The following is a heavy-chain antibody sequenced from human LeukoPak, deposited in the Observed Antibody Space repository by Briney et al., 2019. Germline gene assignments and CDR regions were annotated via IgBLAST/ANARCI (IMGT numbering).Heavy chain of an antibody. D-gene: IGHD3-22*01. Sequence: SEALSFTCTVSGYSISSGYCWGWIRQPPGKGLEWIGSNYPSGSTNYNPTHTSRVTMTVATSMNQFTLKLSSVTAAETAVYYCASAGYFYAGSGYYY. CDR2: NYPSGST. V-gene: IGHV4-38-2*02. CDR3: ASAGYFYAGSGYYY. CDR1: GYSISSGYC. J-gene: IGHJ6*01.